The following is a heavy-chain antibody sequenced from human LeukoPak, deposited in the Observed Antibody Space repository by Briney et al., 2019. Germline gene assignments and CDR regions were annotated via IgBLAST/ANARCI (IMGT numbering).Heavy chain of an antibody. V-gene: IGHV3-30*03. CDR1: GFTFSSYG. D-gene: IGHD1-26*01. CDR3: ARDGYSGSYFDY. J-gene: IGHJ4*02. Sequence: ESGGSLRLSCAASGFTFSSYGMHWVRQAPGKGLEWVAVISYDGSNKYYADSVKGRFTISRDNAKNTLYLQMNSLRAEDTAVYYCARDGYSGSYFDYWGQGTLVTVSS. CDR2: ISYDGSNK.